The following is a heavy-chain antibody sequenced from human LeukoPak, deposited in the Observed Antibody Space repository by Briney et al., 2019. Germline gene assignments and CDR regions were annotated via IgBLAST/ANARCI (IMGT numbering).Heavy chain of an antibody. J-gene: IGHJ4*02. D-gene: IGHD5-18*01. CDR1: GFTFSSYW. CDR3: ASQPNSYGGEYYFDY. CDR2: INSDGSST. V-gene: IGHV3-74*01. Sequence: PGGSLRLSCAASGFTFSSYWMHWVRQAPGEGLVWVSRINSDGSSTSYADSVKGRFTISRDNAKNTLYLQMNSLRAEDTAVYYCASQPNSYGGEYYFDYWGQGTLVTVSS.